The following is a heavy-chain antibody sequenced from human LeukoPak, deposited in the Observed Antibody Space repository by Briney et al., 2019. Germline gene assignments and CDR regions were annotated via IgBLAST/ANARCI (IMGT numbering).Heavy chain of an antibody. CDR2: INPDSGGT. CDR1: GYTFTDYY. Sequence: GASVKVSCKASGYTFTDYYFHWVRQAPGQGLEWRGWINPDSGGTGYADKFKGRVTLTRDRTISTVYMEMTSLRSDDTAIYYCVRDRNDFWSGFLYWGQGTLVTVSS. J-gene: IGHJ4*02. D-gene: IGHD3-3*01. CDR3: VRDRNDFWSGFLY. V-gene: IGHV1-2*02.